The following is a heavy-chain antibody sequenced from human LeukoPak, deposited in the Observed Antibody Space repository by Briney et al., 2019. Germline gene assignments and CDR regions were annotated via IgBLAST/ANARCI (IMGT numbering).Heavy chain of an antibody. CDR3: ARRVGTTVTDGYYFDY. V-gene: IGHV5-51*01. J-gene: IGHJ4*02. Sequence: GESLKISCKGSGKSFTTYWIGWVRQMPGKGLEWMGIIYPGDSDTKYSPSFQGQVTISADKSISTAYLQWSSLKASDTAMYYCARRVGTTVTDGYYFDYWGQGTLVTVSS. CDR2: IYPGDSDT. D-gene: IGHD4-17*01. CDR1: GKSFTTYW.